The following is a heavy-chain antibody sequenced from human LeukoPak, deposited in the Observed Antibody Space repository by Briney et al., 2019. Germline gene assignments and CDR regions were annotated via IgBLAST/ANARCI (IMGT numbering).Heavy chain of an antibody. CDR1: GGTFSSYA. J-gene: IGHJ5*02. V-gene: IGHV1-69*04. CDR3: ARESSSSWENWFDP. CDR2: IIPILGIA. Sequence: ASVKVSCKASGGTFSSYAISWVRQAPGQGLEWMGRIIPILGIANYAQKFQGRVTITADKSTSTAYMELSSLRSEDTAVYYCARESSSSWENWFDPWGQGTLVTVSS. D-gene: IGHD6-13*01.